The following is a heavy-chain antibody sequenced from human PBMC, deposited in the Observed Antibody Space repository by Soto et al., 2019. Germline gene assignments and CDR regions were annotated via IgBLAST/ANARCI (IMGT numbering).Heavy chain of an antibody. CDR2: IRQDGSEK. D-gene: IGHD5-18*01. V-gene: IGHV3-7*03. CDR3: ARVGRYSYGLNR. Sequence: EVLLVDSGGGLVQPGGSLRLSCATSGFTFSDYRMSWVRQAPGKGLEWVANIRQDGSEKYYVDSVKGRFTIFRDNAKKSVYLQMNSLSAEDTAVYYCARVGRYSYGLNRWGQGTLVTVSS. CDR1: GFTFSDYR. J-gene: IGHJ4*02.